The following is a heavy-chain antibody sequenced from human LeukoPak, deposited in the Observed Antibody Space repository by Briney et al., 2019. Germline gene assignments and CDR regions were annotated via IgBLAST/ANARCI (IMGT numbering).Heavy chain of an antibody. CDR2: INPNSGGT. D-gene: IGHD4-11*01. J-gene: IGHJ6*03. V-gene: IGHV1-2*02. CDR3: ARDYSNYEGYNYYYMDV. CDR1: GYTFTGYY. Sequence: ASVKVSCKASGYTFTGYYMHWVRQAPGQGLEWMGWINPNSGGTNYAQKFQGRVTMTRDTSISTAYMELSRLRPDDTAVYYCARDYSNYEGYNYYYMDVWGKGTTVTVSS.